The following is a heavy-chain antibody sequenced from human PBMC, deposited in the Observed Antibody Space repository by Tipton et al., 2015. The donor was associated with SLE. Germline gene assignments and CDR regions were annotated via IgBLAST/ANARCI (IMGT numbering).Heavy chain of an antibody. CDR3: ARDAAAWGPFAP. J-gene: IGHJ5*02. CDR2: TNPSGNT. CDR1: GGSFSGYS. Sequence: LRLSCAVYGGSFSGYSWSWIRQPPGKGLEWIGQTNPSGNTNYNPSLKSRVTVSVETSKNHFSLTLSSVTAADTAVYYCARDAAAWGPFAPWGQGTLVTVSS. D-gene: IGHD7-27*01. V-gene: IGHV4-34*01.